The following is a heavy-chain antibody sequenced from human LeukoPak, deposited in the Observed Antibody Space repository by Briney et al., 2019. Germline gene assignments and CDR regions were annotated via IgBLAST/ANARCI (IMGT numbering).Heavy chain of an antibody. CDR3: AKSNDYVVLDI. Sequence: PSETLSLTCTVSGGSISSSSYYWGWIRQPPGKGLEWIGNIFYSGGTYYSPSLRSRVTISLDTSRNQFSLKLNSVTAADTADYYGAKSNDYVVLDIWGQGTMVTVSS. D-gene: IGHD3-16*01. CDR1: GGSISSSSYY. CDR2: IFYSGGT. J-gene: IGHJ3*02. V-gene: IGHV4-39*07.